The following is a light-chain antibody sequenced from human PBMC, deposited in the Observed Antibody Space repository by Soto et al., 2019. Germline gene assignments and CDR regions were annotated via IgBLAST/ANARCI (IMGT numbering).Light chain of an antibody. CDR1: QTISSW. J-gene: IGKJ1*01. CDR3: QHYNSYSEA. Sequence: DIQMTQSHSTLSGSVGDRVTITCRASQTISSWLAWYQQKPGKAAKLLIYKASTLKSGVPSRFSGSGSGTEFTLTISSLQPDDFATYYCQHYNSYSEAFGQGTKVELK. V-gene: IGKV1-5*03. CDR2: KAS.